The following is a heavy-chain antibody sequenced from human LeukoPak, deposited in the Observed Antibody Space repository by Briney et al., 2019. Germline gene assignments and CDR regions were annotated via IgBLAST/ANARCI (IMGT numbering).Heavy chain of an antibody. D-gene: IGHD3-10*01. Sequence: ASVKVSCKASGYTFTSYGISWVRQAPGQGLEWMGWISAYNGNTNYAQKLQGRVTMTTDTSTSTAYMELRSLRSDDTAVYYCARVGLLWFGELLWFDPWAREPWSPSPQ. CDR3: ARVGLLWFGELLWFDP. CDR2: ISAYNGNT. CDR1: GYTFTSYG. V-gene: IGHV1-18*01. J-gene: IGHJ5*02.